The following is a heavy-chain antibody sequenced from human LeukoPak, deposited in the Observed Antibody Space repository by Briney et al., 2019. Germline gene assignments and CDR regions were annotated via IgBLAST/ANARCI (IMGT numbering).Heavy chain of an antibody. CDR2: IHHSGTT. CDR3: ARAFLVGYSPEEYFFDY. J-gene: IGHJ4*02. CDR1: GGSIRSSNW. Sequence: SETLSLTCGVSGGSIRSSNWWSWVRQPPGKGLEGIGEIHHSGTTNYNPSLKSRVTISVDQPKNQFSLKLNSVTAADTAVYYCARAFLVGYSPEEYFFDYWGQGTLVTVSS. V-gene: IGHV4-4*02. D-gene: IGHD2-21*01.